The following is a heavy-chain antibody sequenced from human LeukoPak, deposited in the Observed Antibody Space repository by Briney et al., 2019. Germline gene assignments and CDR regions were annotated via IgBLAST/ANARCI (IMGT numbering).Heavy chain of an antibody. D-gene: IGHD2-2*02. Sequence: GGSLRLSCTASGFTFSSYAMSWVRQAPGKGLEWVSAISGSGGSTYYADSVKGRFTISRDNSKNTLYLQMNSLRAEDTAVYYCAKGRIGYCSSTSCYTLFDYWGQGTLVTVSS. CDR1: GFTFSSYA. CDR2: ISGSGGST. V-gene: IGHV3-23*01. CDR3: AKGRIGYCSSTSCYTLFDY. J-gene: IGHJ4*02.